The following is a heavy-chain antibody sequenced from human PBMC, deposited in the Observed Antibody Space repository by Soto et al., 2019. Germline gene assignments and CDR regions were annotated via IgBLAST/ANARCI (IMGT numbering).Heavy chain of an antibody. CDR1: GFTFSSYG. V-gene: IGHV3-30*18. D-gene: IGHD4-17*01. CDR2: ISYDGSNK. J-gene: IGHJ6*02. Sequence: GGSLRLSCAASGFTFSSYGMHWVRQAPGKGLEWVAVISYDGSNKYYADSVKGRFTISRDNSKNTLYLQMNSLRAEDTAVYYCAKDRSVTRLGGMDVWGQGTTVTVSS. CDR3: AKDRSVTRLGGMDV.